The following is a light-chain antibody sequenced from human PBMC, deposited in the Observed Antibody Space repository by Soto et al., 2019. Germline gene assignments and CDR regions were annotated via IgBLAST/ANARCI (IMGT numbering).Light chain of an antibody. V-gene: IGKV2-28*01. CDR3: LQDLQTPLA. J-gene: IGKJ4*01. CDR2: LGS. Sequence: DIVMTQSPLSLPVTPGEPASISCRSSQSLLHSNGYNYLDWYLQKPGQSPQLLIYLGSYRASVVPPRFSGTGSRTDSTREGSTVPAEHVGVYCCLQDLQTPLAFGGGNKV. CDR1: QSLLHSNGYNY.